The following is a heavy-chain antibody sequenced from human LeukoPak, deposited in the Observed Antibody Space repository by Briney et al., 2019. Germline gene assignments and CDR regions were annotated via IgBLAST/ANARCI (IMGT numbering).Heavy chain of an antibody. J-gene: IGHJ4*02. Sequence: GGSLRLSCAASGFNFRTKWMSWVRQPPGKGLEWVANLNEDGSEKYYVDSLKGRFTITRDNAENSLYLHMNSLRAEGTAVYYCARGGAGYYFDSWGQGTLLTVSS. V-gene: IGHV3-7*01. D-gene: IGHD6-19*01. CDR2: LNEDGSEK. CDR3: ARGGAGYYFDS. CDR1: GFNFRTKW.